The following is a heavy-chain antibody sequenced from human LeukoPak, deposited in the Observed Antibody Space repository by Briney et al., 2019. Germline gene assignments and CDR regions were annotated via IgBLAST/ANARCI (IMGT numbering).Heavy chain of an antibody. V-gene: IGHV1-18*01. Sequence: GASVKVSCTASGYTFTSYDINWVRQATGQGLEWMGWMNPNSGNTNYAQKLQGRVTMTTDTSTSTAYMELRSLRSDDTAVYYCARDWESRGERFDPWGQGTLVTVSS. CDR3: ARDWESRGERFDP. D-gene: IGHD1-26*01. J-gene: IGHJ5*02. CDR1: GYTFTSYD. CDR2: MNPNSGNT.